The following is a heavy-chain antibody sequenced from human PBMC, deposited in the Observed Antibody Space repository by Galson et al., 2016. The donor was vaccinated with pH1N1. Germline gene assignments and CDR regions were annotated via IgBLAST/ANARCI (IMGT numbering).Heavy chain of an antibody. V-gene: IGHV1-69*13. CDR3: ATIGAVPGLGGYWFDS. CDR2: IVPTFTAP. CDR1: GGTFRNFA. Sequence: SVKASCKASGGTFRNFAISWVRQAPGQGLEWMGRIVPTFTAPKYAQKFQGRLTITADDSATTTYMDLSGLKLEDTAIYYCATIGAVPGLGGYWFDSWGQGTHVTVSS. D-gene: IGHD6-19*01. J-gene: IGHJ5*01.